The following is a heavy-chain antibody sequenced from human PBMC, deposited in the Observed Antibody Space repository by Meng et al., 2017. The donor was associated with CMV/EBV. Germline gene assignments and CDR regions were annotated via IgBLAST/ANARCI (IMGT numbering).Heavy chain of an antibody. J-gene: IGHJ4*02. CDR3: ARGASGSYYLDY. CDR2: IYPGDSDT. D-gene: IGHD1-26*01. CDR1: GFTFGDYA. Sequence: GGSLRLSCTASGFTFGDYAMSWVRQAPGKGLEWMGIIYPGDSDTRYSPSFQGQVTISADKSISTAYLQWSSLKASDTAMYYCARGASGSYYLDYWGQGTLVTVSS. V-gene: IGHV5-51*03.